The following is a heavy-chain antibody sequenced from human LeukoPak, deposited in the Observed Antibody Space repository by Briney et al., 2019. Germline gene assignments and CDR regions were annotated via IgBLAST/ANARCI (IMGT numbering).Heavy chain of an antibody. J-gene: IGHJ5*02. Sequence: EPSETLSLTCAVSGFSISSGFYWGWIRQPPGKGLEWIGSIHHSGSTYYNPSLKSRVTISVDTSKNQFSLKLTSVTAADTAIYYCARGFSVGGFDPWGQGTLVTVSS. D-gene: IGHD4-23*01. V-gene: IGHV4-38-2*01. CDR2: IHHSGST. CDR1: GFSISSGFY. CDR3: ARGFSVGGFDP.